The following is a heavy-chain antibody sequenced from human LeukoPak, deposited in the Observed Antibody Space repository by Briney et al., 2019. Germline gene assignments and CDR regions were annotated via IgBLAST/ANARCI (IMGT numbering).Heavy chain of an antibody. J-gene: IGHJ4*02. CDR2: IRYDGSNK. V-gene: IGHV3-30*02. CDR3: AKKEGNPDWLVY. CDR1: GFTFIIYG. Sequence: GGSLRLSCAASGFTFIIYGMHWVRQAPGKGLDWVAYIRYDGSNKQYADSVKGRFTISRDNSRNTLYLQMNSLRTEDTAVYYCAKKEGNPDWLVYWGQGTLVTVSS. D-gene: IGHD6-19*01.